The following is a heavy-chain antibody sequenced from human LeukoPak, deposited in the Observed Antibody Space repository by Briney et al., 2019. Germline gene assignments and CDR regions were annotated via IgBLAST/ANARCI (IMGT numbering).Heavy chain of an antibody. J-gene: IGHJ5*02. CDR2: INHSGST. CDR1: RGSFSGYY. V-gene: IGHV4-34*01. Sequence: SETLSLTCAVYRGSFSGYYWSWIRQPPGKGLEWIGEINHSGSTNYNPSLKSRVTISVDTSKNQFSLKLSSVTAADTAVYYCATKVVVVVAATPDPWFDPWGQGTLVTVSS. CDR3: ATKVVVVVAATPDPWFDP. D-gene: IGHD2-15*01.